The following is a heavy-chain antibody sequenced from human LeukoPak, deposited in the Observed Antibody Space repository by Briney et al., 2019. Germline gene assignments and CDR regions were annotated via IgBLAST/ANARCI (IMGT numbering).Heavy chain of an antibody. CDR1: GFTFSSYG. CDR2: ISYDGSNK. D-gene: IGHD2-21*02. V-gene: IGHV3-30*18. CDR3: AKDPCGGDCVGAFDI. Sequence: GGSLRRSCAASGFTFSSYGMHWVRQAPGKGLEWVAVISYDGSNKYYADSVKGRFTISRDNSKNTLYLQMNSLRAEDTAVYYCAKDPCGGDCVGAFDIWGQGTMVTVSS. J-gene: IGHJ3*02.